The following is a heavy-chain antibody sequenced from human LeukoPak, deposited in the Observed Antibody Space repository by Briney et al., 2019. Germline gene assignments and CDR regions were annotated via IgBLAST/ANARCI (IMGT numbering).Heavy chain of an antibody. D-gene: IGHD2-2*01. CDR1: GFTFSSYV. Sequence: GGSLRLSCAASGFTFSSYVMHWVRQAPGKGLEWVAIISYDGSNEYYADSVKGRFTISRDNSKNTLYLQMNSLRAADTAVYYCARDKGPSYLSSFDYWGQGTLVTVSS. CDR3: ARDKGPSYLSSFDY. J-gene: IGHJ4*02. V-gene: IGHV3-30*04. CDR2: ISYDGSNE.